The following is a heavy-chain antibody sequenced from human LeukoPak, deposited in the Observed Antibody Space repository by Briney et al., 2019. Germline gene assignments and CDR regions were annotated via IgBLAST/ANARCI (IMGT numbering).Heavy chain of an antibody. CDR1: GDSTNTYF. D-gene: IGHD6-13*01. J-gene: IGHJ4*02. V-gene: IGHV4-59*01. Sequence: PSETLSLTCTISGDSTNTYFWSWIRQPPGKGLEWIGYIYYTGTTNYNPSLKSRVTISVDTSKNQFSLKVSSVTAADTGVYYCARHDRIIASPLVWGQGTLVTVSS. CDR2: IYYTGTT. CDR3: ARHDRIIASPLV.